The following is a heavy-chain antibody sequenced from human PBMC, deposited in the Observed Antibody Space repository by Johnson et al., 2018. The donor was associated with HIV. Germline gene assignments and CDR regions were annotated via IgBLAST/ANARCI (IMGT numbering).Heavy chain of an antibody. J-gene: IGHJ3*02. V-gene: IGHV3-15*01. Sequence: VQLVESGGGLVKPGGSLRLSCAASGFTFSNAWMNWVRQAPGKGLEWVGRIKRKTDGGTTDYAAPVKGRFTISRDDSKNTLYMQLNSLKTEDTAVYYCTTDYHVVFGAFDIWGQGTMVTVSS. CDR1: GFTFSNAW. CDR3: TTDYHVVFGAFDI. CDR2: IKRKTDGGTT. D-gene: IGHD1-14*01.